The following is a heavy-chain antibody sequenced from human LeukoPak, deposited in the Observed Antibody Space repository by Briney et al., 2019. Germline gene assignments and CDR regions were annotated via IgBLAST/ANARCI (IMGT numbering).Heavy chain of an antibody. CDR3: ARKRRHNWFDP. J-gene: IGHJ5*02. Sequence: ASVKVSCKASGYTFTSYYMHWVRQAPGRGLEWMGIINPSGGSTSYAQKFQGRVTITADESTSTAYMELSSLRSEDTAVYYYARKRRHNWFDPWGQGTLVTVSS. CDR2: INPSGGST. V-gene: IGHV1-46*01. CDR1: GYTFTSYY.